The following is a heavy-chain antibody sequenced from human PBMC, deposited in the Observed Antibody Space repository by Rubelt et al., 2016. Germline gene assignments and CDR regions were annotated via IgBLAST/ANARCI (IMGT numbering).Heavy chain of an antibody. V-gene: IGHV4-34*01. CDR1: GGSFSGYY. J-gene: IGHJ4*02. CDR2: INHSGST. D-gene: IGHD3-22*01. Sequence: QVQLQQWGAGLLKPSETLSLTCAVYGGSFSGYYWSWIRQPPGKGLEWIGEINHSGSTNYNPSPQCRVTLSVDASKNPFSLKLGFVTAADTAVYYCARGSVVVVISYWGQGTLVTVSS. CDR3: ARGSVVVVISY.